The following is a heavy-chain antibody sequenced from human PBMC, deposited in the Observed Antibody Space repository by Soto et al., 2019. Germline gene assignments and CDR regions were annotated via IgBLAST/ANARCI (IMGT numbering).Heavy chain of an antibody. CDR2: IGTSGKTI. CDR3: ARDPAIYSGKFDYGLDV. V-gene: IGHV3-48*03. CDR1: GFTFSSYE. D-gene: IGHD4-4*01. J-gene: IGHJ6*02. Sequence: GVTLRLSCAVSGFTFSSYETNWVRQAPGKGLEWVSYIGTSGKTIYYADSVRGRFTISRDNAKNSLYLQMHSLRAEDTAVYFCARDPAIYSGKFDYGLDVWGRGTTVAVSS.